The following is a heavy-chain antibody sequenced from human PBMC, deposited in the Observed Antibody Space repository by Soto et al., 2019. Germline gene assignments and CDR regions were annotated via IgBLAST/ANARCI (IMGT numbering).Heavy chain of an antibody. CDR2: INPNSGGT. Sequence: QVQLVQSGAEVKKPGASVKVSCKASGYTFTGYYMHWVRQAPGQGLEWMGWINPNSGGTNYAQKFQGWVTMTRDTSISTADMELSRLRSDDTAVYYCARGYCSGGSCYSNWFDPWGQGTLVTVSS. J-gene: IGHJ5*02. CDR1: GYTFTGYY. V-gene: IGHV1-2*04. D-gene: IGHD2-15*01. CDR3: ARGYCSGGSCYSNWFDP.